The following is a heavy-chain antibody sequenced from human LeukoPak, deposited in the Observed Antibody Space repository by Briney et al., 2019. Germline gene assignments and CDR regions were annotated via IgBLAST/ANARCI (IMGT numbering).Heavy chain of an antibody. Sequence: SETLSLTCTVSGGSISSSSYYWGWIPQPPGKGLEWIGSIYYSGSTYYNPSLKSRVTISVDTSKNQFSLKLSSVTAADTAVYYCARPGYSGYVNDYWGQGTLVTVSS. CDR1: GGSISSSSYY. CDR3: ARPGYSGYVNDY. D-gene: IGHD5-12*01. J-gene: IGHJ4*02. V-gene: IGHV4-39*01. CDR2: IYYSGST.